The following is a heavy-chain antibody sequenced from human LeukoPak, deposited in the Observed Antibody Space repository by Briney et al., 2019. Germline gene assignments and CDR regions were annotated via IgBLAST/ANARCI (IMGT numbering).Heavy chain of an antibody. CDR1: GYSISSGYY. V-gene: IGHV4-38-2*02. CDR3: GTHHPLALPIDY. Sequence: PSETLSLTCSVSGYSISSGYYWGWIRQPPGKGLEWIGSIYHSGSTYYSPSLKSRVTISVDTSKNQFSLKLSSVTASDTAVYYCGTHHPLALPIDYWGQGTLVTVSS. D-gene: IGHD3-3*02. CDR2: IYHSGST. J-gene: IGHJ4*02.